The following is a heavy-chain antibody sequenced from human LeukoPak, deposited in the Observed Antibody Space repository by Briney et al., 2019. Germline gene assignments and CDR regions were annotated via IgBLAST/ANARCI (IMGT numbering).Heavy chain of an antibody. D-gene: IGHD6-13*01. Sequence: ASVKVSCKASGYTFTSYAMHWVRQAPGQRLEWMGWINAGNGNTKYSQKFQARVTITRDASASTAYMELSSLRSEDTAVYYCARDPIGSRWPYYFDYWGQGTLVTVSS. CDR3: ARDPIGSRWPYYFDY. J-gene: IGHJ4*02. CDR2: INAGNGNT. V-gene: IGHV1-3*01. CDR1: GYTFTSYA.